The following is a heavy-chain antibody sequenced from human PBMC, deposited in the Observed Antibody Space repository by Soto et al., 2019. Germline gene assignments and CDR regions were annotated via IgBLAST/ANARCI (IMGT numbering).Heavy chain of an antibody. J-gene: IGHJ3*02. V-gene: IGHV1-2*04. CDR1: GYTFTGYY. CDR2: INPNSGGT. CDR3: ARGYCSGGSCYLEGHAFDI. D-gene: IGHD2-15*01. Sequence: ASVKVSCKASGYTFTGYYMHWVRQAPGQGLEWMGWINPNSGGTNYAQKFQGWVTMTRDTFISTAYMELSRLRSDDTAVYYCARGYCSGGSCYLEGHAFDIWGQGTMVTV.